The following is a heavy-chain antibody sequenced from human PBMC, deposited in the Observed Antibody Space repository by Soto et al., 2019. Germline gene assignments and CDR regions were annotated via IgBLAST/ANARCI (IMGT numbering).Heavy chain of an antibody. V-gene: IGHV3-21*06. D-gene: IGHD1-7*01. CDR1: GVSFSDYR. CDR3: ARSGELLQTFDS. J-gene: IGHJ4*02. CDR2: ITGNSEYK. Sequence: GSLRLSCVVSGVSFSDYRLNWVRQARGKGLEWVSLITGNSEYKYYAGSVKGRFTVSRDNAKNSLYLQMNSLTVEDKAVYYCARSGELLQTFDSWGQGTLVTVSS.